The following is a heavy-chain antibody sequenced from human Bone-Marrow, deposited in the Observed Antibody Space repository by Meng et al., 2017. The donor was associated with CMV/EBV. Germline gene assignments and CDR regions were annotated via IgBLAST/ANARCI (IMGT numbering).Heavy chain of an antibody. J-gene: IGHJ6*02. CDR3: AREPTFYAF. V-gene: IGHV3-21*01. Sequence: GESLKISCAASGFTFSTYSMTWVRQAPGKGLEWVSSISSSSSYIYYADSVKGRFTISRDNAKNSLYLQMNSLGAEDTAVYYCAREPTFYAFWGQGTTVTVSS. D-gene: IGHD3-3*01. CDR2: ISSSSSYI. CDR1: GFTFSTYS.